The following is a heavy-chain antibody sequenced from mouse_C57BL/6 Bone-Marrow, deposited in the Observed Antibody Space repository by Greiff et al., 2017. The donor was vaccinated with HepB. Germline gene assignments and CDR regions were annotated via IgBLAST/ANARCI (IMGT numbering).Heavy chain of an antibody. CDR1: GFTFSSYA. J-gene: IGHJ3*01. CDR2: ISSGGDYI. Sequence: EVKLMESGEGLVKPGGSLKLSCAASGFTFSSYAMSWVRQTPEKRLEWVAYISSGGDYIYYADTVKGRFTISRDNARNTLYLQMSSLKSEDTAMYYCTREGYVFAYWGQGTLVTVSA. CDR3: TREGYVFAY. D-gene: IGHD2-2*01. V-gene: IGHV5-9-1*02.